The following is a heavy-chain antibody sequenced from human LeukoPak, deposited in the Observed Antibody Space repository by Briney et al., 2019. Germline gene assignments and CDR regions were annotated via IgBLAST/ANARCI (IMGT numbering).Heavy chain of an antibody. CDR1: GFTFSSYS. CDR3: ARDPLYMGGPFDY. CDR2: ISSSSSYI. J-gene: IGHJ4*02. Sequence: GGSLRLSCAASGFTFSSYSMNWVRQAPGKGLEWVSSISSSSSYIYYADSVKGRFTISRDNAKNSLYLQMNSLRAEDTAVYYCARDPLYMGGPFDYWGQGTLVTVSS. D-gene: IGHD2-15*01. V-gene: IGHV3-21*01.